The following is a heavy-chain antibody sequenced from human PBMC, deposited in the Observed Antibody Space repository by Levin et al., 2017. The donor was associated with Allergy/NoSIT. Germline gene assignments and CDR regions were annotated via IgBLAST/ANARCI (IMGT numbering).Heavy chain of an antibody. CDR3: GKAMTYSYGYPVHY. J-gene: IGHJ4*02. Sequence: PGGSLRLSCGASGFNFRDFAMHWVRQAPGKGLEWVAVVSDDGSDRYYEVSVKGRFTISRDNVNNTLYLQMNSLRAEDTAVYYCGKAMTYSYGYPVHYWGQGTLVTVSS. V-gene: IGHV3-30*18. CDR2: VSDDGSDR. CDR1: GFNFRDFA. D-gene: IGHD3-16*01.